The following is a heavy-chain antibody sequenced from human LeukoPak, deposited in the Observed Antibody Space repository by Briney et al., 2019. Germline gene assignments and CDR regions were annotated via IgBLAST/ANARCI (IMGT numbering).Heavy chain of an antibody. CDR1: GYSFTSYW. CDR3: ARSLGYCSGGSCYSGGYYYYYMDV. D-gene: IGHD2-15*01. CDR2: IHPGDSDT. Sequence: GESLKISCKGSGYSFTSYWIGWVRQMPGKGLEWMGIIHPGDSDTRYSPSFQGQVTISADKSISTAYLQWSSLKASDTAMYYCARSLGYCSGGSCYSGGYYYYYMDVWGKGTTVTVSS. J-gene: IGHJ6*03. V-gene: IGHV5-51*01.